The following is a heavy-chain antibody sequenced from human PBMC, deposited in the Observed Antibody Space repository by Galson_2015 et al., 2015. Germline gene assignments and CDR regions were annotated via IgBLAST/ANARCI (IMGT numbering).Heavy chain of an antibody. J-gene: IGHJ2*01. CDR1: GFTFSRYW. CDR3: ARSWADSSGYMPLYFEL. V-gene: IGHV3-74*01. Sequence: LRLSCAASGFTFSRYWMTWVRQAPGKGLVWVSRIKSDGGSAYYADSVKGRFTISRDNSKNTLYLQMNSLRAEDTSVYYCARSWADSSGYMPLYFELWGRGTLVAVSS. D-gene: IGHD3-22*01. CDR2: IKSDGGSA.